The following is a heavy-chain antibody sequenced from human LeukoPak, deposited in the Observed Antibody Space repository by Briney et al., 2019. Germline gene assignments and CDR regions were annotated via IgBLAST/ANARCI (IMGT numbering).Heavy chain of an antibody. CDR1: GFTFSSYG. Sequence: GGSMTLSCAAYGFTFSSYGMHWVRPAPGKGLEWVAFIRYDGSNNYYADSVKGRFTISRDNSKNTLYLQMNSLRAEDTAVYYCAKVYYYDSSGYYYYYYMDVWGKGTTVTISS. D-gene: IGHD3-22*01. CDR2: IRYDGSNN. J-gene: IGHJ6*03. CDR3: AKVYYYDSSGYYYYYYMDV. V-gene: IGHV3-30*02.